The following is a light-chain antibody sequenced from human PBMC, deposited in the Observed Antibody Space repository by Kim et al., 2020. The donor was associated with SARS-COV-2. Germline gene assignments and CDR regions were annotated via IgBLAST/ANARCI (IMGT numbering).Light chain of an antibody. V-gene: IGKV1-5*03. CDR3: QQYHTHST. CDR1: QSVQSW. J-gene: IGKJ1*01. CDR2: KAF. Sequence: PASVGATVTITCRASQSVQSWLAWYQQKPGQVPRLLIEKAFNLQYGVPARFRGSTSGTDFTLTITALQPDDFATYYCQQYHTHSTFGQGTKVDI.